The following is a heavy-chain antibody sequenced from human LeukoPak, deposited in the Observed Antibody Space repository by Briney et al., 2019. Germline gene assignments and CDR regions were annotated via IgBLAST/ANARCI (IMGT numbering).Heavy chain of an antibody. Sequence: EASVEVSCKASGYTFTGYYMHWVRQAPGQGLEWMGWINPNSGGTNYAQKFQGRVTMTRDTSISTAYMELSRLRSDDTAVYYCARASGSYRPETDYWGQGTLVTVSS. J-gene: IGHJ4*02. CDR3: ARASGSYRPETDY. CDR2: INPNSGGT. V-gene: IGHV1-2*02. D-gene: IGHD1-26*01. CDR1: GYTFTGYY.